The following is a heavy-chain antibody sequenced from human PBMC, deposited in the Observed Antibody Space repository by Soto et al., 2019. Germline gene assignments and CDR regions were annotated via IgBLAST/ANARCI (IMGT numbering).Heavy chain of an antibody. J-gene: IGHJ4*02. CDR3: AKYRRSDAEGYTFLY. CDR2: IYYSGNA. CDR1: GDSINGYY. Sequence: PSETLSLTCAVSGDSINGYYWTWLRQPPGKGLEWIGFIYYSGNANYKPSLKSRVTLSVDTSRNEFSLWLSSVSAADTAVYFCAKYRRSDAEGYTFLYWGQGALVTV. D-gene: IGHD2-15*01. V-gene: IGHV4-59*01.